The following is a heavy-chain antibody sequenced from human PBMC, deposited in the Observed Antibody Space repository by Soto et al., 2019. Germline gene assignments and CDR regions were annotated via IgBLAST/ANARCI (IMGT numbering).Heavy chain of an antibody. V-gene: IGHV3-73*01. Sequence: GGSLRLSCAASGFTFSSYGMHWVRQAPGKGLEWVGLIKSKASNYATAYAASVKGRFTISRDDSKNTAYLQMDSLKTEDTAVYYCTSRFKTSPGGYWGQGSLVTVSS. CDR2: IKSKASNYAT. D-gene: IGHD3-3*01. CDR1: GFTFSSYG. J-gene: IGHJ4*02. CDR3: TSRFKTSPGGY.